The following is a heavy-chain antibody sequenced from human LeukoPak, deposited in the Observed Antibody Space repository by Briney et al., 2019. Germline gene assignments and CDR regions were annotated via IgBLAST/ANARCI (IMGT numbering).Heavy chain of an antibody. V-gene: IGHV3-21*01. D-gene: IGHD2-2*01. Sequence: PGGSLRLSCAASGFTFSSYSMNWVRQAPGKGLEWVSSISSSSSYIYYADSVKGRFTISRDNAKNSLYLQMNSLRAEDTAVYYCARDGIVPAYYFDYWGQGTLVTVSS. J-gene: IGHJ4*02. CDR2: ISSSSSYI. CDR1: GFTFSSYS. CDR3: ARDGIVPAYYFDY.